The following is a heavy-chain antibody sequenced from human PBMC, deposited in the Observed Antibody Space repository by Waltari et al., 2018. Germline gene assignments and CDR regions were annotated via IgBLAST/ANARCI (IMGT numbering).Heavy chain of an antibody. CDR3: ARGLIAAAGTLRY. D-gene: IGHD6-13*01. CDR2: IKQDGSEK. Sequence: EVQLVESGGGLVQPGGSLRLSCAASGFTFSSYWMSWVRQAPGKGLEWVANIKQDGSEKDYVDSVKGRFTISRDNAKNSLDLQMNSLRAEDTAVYYCARGLIAAAGTLRYWGQGTLVTVSS. CDR1: GFTFSSYW. J-gene: IGHJ4*02. V-gene: IGHV3-7*01.